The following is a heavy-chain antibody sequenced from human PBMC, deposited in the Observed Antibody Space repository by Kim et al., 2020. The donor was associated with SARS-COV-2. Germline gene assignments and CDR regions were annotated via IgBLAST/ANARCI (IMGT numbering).Heavy chain of an antibody. J-gene: IGHJ4*02. V-gene: IGHV3-74*01. CDR3: VRSNQKDDY. CDR2: ISNDGSKI. Sequence: GGSLRLSCAASGFTFRSYWMHWVRQAPGKGLVYVSRISNDGSKIFYADSVKGRFTISRDNAKNTLYLQMDSLRDEDTAVYYCVRSNQKDDYWGQGTLVTVSS. CDR1: GFTFRSYW.